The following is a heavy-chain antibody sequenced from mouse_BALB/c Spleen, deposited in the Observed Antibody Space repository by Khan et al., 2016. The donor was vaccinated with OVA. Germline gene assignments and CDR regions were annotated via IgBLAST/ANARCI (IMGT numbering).Heavy chain of an antibody. V-gene: IGHV1-53*01. CDR3: TRSCYGSFAY. D-gene: IGHD2-10*01. Sequence: QVQLKESGAELVKPGASVKLSCKASGFTFTSYYMYWVKQRPGQGLEWIGDFNPSNGDTNFTEKFKSKDTLTVDRSSSTAYMQLNSLTSEDSAVYYCTRSCYGSFAYWGQGTLVTVSA. CDR1: GFTFTSYY. CDR2: FNPSNGDT. J-gene: IGHJ3*01.